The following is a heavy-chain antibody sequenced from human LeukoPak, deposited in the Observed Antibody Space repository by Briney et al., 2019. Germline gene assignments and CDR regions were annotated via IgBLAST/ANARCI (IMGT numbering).Heavy chain of an antibody. Sequence: GGSLRLSCAASGFTVSSNYMSWVRQAPGKGLEWVSVIYSGGSTYYADSVKGRFTISRDNSKNTLYLQMNSLRAEDTAVYYCASTIAVAGPEYFQHWGQGALVTVSS. CDR2: IYSGGST. V-gene: IGHV3-53*01. J-gene: IGHJ1*01. D-gene: IGHD6-19*01. CDR1: GFTVSSNY. CDR3: ASTIAVAGPEYFQH.